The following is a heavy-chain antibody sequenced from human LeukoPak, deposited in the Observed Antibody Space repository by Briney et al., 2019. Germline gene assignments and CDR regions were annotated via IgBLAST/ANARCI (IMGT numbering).Heavy chain of an antibody. J-gene: IGHJ6*02. D-gene: IGHD6-19*01. CDR3: ARGDRGWYFLDYYGMDV. V-gene: IGHV4-4*02. CDR2: IYHSGST. Sequence: SETLSLTCTVSGGSISSSNWWSWVRQPPGKGLEWIGEIYHSGSTNYNPSLKSRVTISVDTSKNQFSLKLSSVTAADTAVYYCARGDRGWYFLDYYGMDVWGQGTTVTVSS. CDR1: GGSISSSNW.